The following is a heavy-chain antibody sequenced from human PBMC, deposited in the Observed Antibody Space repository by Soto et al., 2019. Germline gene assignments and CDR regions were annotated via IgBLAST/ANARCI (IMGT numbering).Heavy chain of an antibody. CDR1: GFTFSDYY. Sequence: QVQLVESGGGLVKPGGSLRLSCAASGFTFSDYYMSWIRQAPGKGLEWVSYISSSSSYTNYADSVKGRFTISRDNAKNSLYLQMNSLRAVDTAVYDCARDWAVSYYYGSSGYGLDAFDIWGQGTMVTVSS. CDR2: ISSSSSYT. V-gene: IGHV3-11*06. D-gene: IGHD3-22*01. J-gene: IGHJ3*02. CDR3: ARDWAVSYYYGSSGYGLDAFDI.